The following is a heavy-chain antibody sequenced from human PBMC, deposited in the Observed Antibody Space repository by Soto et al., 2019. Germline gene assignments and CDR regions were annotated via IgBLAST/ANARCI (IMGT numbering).Heavy chain of an antibody. CDR3: ARADYYDSSGYHNWFDP. J-gene: IGHJ5*02. V-gene: IGHV4-31*03. CDR1: CGSISSGGYY. CDR2: IYYSGST. D-gene: IGHD3-22*01. Sequence: SETVSLTCTVSCGSISSGGYYWSWIRQHPGKGLEWIGYIYYSGSTYYNPSLKSRVTISVDTSKNQFSLKLSSVTAADTAVYYCARADYYDSSGYHNWFDPWGQGTLVTVSS.